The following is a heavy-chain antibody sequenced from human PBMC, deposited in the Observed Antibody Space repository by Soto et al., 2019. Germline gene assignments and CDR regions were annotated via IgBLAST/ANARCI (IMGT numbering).Heavy chain of an antibody. V-gene: IGHV3-23*01. CDR1: EFTFSSYA. Sequence: GGSLRLSCAASEFTFSSYAMSWVRQAPGKGLEWVSGISGSGDRTYYADSVEGRFTISRDNSKNTLYLQMNSLRADDTAVYYCVRVISGGSYYAYYYYGMDVWGQGTTDTVSS. J-gene: IGHJ6*02. D-gene: IGHD1-26*01. CDR3: VRVISGGSYYAYYYYGMDV. CDR2: ISGSGDRT.